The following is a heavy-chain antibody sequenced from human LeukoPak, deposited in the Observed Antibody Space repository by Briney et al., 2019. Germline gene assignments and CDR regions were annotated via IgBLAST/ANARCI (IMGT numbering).Heavy chain of an antibody. Sequence: SETLSLTCTVSGASIHDDHFTWIRQPPGRGLEWIGFVYYRGSAEYNPSLESRVTISVDTSKKQISLILKSVTAADTAVYYCGRNFEASSTWYIQYWGQGSLVTVSS. CDR3: GRNFEASSTWYIQY. V-gene: IGHV4-59*12. CDR2: VYYRGSA. D-gene: IGHD2-2*01. CDR1: GASIHDDH. J-gene: IGHJ1*01.